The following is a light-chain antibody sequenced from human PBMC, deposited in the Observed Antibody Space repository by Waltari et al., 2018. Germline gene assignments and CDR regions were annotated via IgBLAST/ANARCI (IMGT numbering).Light chain of an antibody. CDR3: QHYVRLPVT. J-gene: IGKJ1*01. CDR1: QSVGWS. V-gene: IGKV3-20*01. CDR2: GAS. Sequence: EIVLTQSPGTLSLSPGEGATLSCRASQSVGWSLAWYQQKPGQAPRLVISGASSRATCIPDRFSGSGSGTDFSLTISRLEPEDFAVYYCQHYVRLPVTFGQGTKVEI.